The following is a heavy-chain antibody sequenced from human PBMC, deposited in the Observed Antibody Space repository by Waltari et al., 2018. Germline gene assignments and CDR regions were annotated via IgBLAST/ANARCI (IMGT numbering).Heavy chain of an antibody. Sequence: EVQLVESGGGLVQPGGSLRLSCAASGFTFSSYAMSWVRQAPGEGLEWVSAISGSGGSTYYAESVEGRFTISRDNYKNTLYLQMNSLRAEDTAVYYCAKGHITMIVAVDYWGQGTLVTVSS. V-gene: IGHV3-23*04. CDR2: ISGSGGST. J-gene: IGHJ4*02. CDR1: GFTFSSYA. D-gene: IGHD3-22*01. CDR3: AKGHITMIVAVDY.